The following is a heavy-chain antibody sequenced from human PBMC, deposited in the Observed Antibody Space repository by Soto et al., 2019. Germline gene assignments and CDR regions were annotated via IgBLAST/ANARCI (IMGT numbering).Heavy chain of an antibody. Sequence: PSETLSLTCTVSGGSTSSDNYWSWIRQPPGKGLEWIGHIYFSGNTDYNPSLKSRLAISIDTSKNQFSLKLSSVTAADTAVYFCAREGGESSDGLYYFDSWGQGSLVTVSS. CDR3: AREGGESSDGLYYFDS. D-gene: IGHD3-16*01. CDR2: IYFSGNT. J-gene: IGHJ4*02. V-gene: IGHV4-30-4*01. CDR1: GGSTSSDNY.